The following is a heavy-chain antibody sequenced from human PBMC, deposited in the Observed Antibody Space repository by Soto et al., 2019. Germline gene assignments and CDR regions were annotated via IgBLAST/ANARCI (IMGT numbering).Heavy chain of an antibody. CDR2: ISGSGGST. CDR1: GFTFSSYA. D-gene: IGHD2-15*01. Sequence: GGSLRLSCAASGFTFSSYAMSWVRQAPGKGLEWVSAISGSGGSTYYADSVKGRFTISRDNSKNTLYLQMNSLRAEDTAVYYCAKGVVVVAATHYLFDYWGQGTLVTVSS. CDR3: AKGVVVVAATHYLFDY. J-gene: IGHJ4*02. V-gene: IGHV3-23*01.